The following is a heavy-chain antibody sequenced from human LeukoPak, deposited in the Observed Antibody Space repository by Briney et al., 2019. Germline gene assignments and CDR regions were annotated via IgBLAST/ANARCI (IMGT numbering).Heavy chain of an antibody. CDR3: ARGLWWSKYYFDY. Sequence: PGGSLRHSCAASGFTFTNYAMSWVRQAPGKGLDFVSSISNSGETTNYADSVKGRFTISRDNSKNTLYLQMNSLRAEDTAVYYCARGLWWSKYYFDYWGQGTLVTVSS. D-gene: IGHD2-21*01. CDR2: ISNSGETT. CDR1: GFTFTNYA. J-gene: IGHJ4*02. V-gene: IGHV3-23*01.